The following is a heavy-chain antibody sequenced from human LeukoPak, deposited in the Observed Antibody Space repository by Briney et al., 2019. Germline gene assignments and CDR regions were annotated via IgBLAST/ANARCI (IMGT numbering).Heavy chain of an antibody. J-gene: IGHJ5*02. CDR1: GYNFTNYW. CDR3: ALPGPYYYDSRDNYFDP. Sequence: GESLKISCKGSGYNFTNYWIGWVRQLPGTGLEWMGLVYPGDSDTRYSPSFQGQVTISADKSIRTAYLQWSSLKASDTAMYYCALPGPYYYDSRDNYFDPWGQGTLVTVSS. D-gene: IGHD3-22*01. V-gene: IGHV5-51*01. CDR2: VYPGDSDT.